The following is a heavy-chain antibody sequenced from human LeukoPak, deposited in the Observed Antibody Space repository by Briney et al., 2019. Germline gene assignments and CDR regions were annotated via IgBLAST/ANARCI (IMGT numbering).Heavy chain of an antibody. CDR1: GFTFSSYW. CDR3: ARVSRGYCSSTSCPRTAEYFQH. CDR2: IKQDGSEK. D-gene: IGHD2-2*01. Sequence: GGSLRLSCAASGFTFSSYWMSWVRQAPGKGLEWVANIKQDGSEKYYLDSVKGRFTISRDNAKNSLYLQMNSLRAEDTAVYYCARVSRGYCSSTSCPRTAEYFQHWGQGTLVTVSS. J-gene: IGHJ1*01. V-gene: IGHV3-7*03.